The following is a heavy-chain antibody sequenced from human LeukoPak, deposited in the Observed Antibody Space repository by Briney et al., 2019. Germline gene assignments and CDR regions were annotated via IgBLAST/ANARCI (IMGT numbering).Heavy chain of an antibody. CDR2: INPNSGDT. CDR3: ARSERRLDISHYYYPMDV. J-gene: IGHJ6*02. Sequence: ASVRVSCKASGYTFTDYYIHLVRQAPGQALEWMGWINPNSGDTKYPQNFQDRVTMTRDTSTTTAYMDLTRLKSEDTAVYYCARSERRLDISHYYYPMDVWGQSTTVTVSS. D-gene: IGHD1-1*01. V-gene: IGHV1-2*02. CDR1: GYTFTDYY.